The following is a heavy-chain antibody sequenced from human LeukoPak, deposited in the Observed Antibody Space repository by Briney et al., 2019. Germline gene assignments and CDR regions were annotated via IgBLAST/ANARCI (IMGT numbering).Heavy chain of an antibody. J-gene: IGHJ4*02. CDR1: GGSISSYY. D-gene: IGHD5-12*01. V-gene: IGHV4-59*01. CDR3: ARSKRGYSGYDPFDY. Sequence: SETLSLTCTVSGGSISSYYWSWIRQPPGKGLEWIGYIYYSGSTNYNPSLKSRVTISVDTSKNQFSLKLSPVTAADTAVYYCARSKRGYSGYDPFDYWGQGTLVTVSS. CDR2: IYYSGST.